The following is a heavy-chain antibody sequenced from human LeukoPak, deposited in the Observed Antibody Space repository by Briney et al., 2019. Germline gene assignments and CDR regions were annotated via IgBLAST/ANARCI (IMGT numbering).Heavy chain of an antibody. CDR3: ARWIGDYGGKGSNYYYYYYMDV. V-gene: IGHV4-34*01. D-gene: IGHD4-23*01. CDR2: INHSGST. Sequence: SETLSLTCAVYSGSFSCYYCSWIRQPPGKRLEWIGEINHSGSTNYNPSLKSRVTISVDTSKNQFSLKLSSVTAADTAVYYCARWIGDYGGKGSNYYYYYYMDVWGKGTTVTVSS. J-gene: IGHJ6*03. CDR1: SGSFSCYY.